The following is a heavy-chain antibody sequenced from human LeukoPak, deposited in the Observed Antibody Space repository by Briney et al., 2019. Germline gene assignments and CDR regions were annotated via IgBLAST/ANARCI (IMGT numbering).Heavy chain of an antibody. CDR2: IIPIFGTA. J-gene: IGHJ3*02. D-gene: IGHD1-26*01. CDR1: GGTFSSYA. Sequence: SVKVSCKASGGTFSSYAISWVRQAPGQGLEWMGRIIPIFGTANYAQKFQGRVTITTDESTRTAYMELSSLRSEDTAVYYCAREGGRELLSTGSLVGAPGDIWGQGTMVTVSS. CDR3: AREGGRELLSTGSLVGAPGDI. V-gene: IGHV1-69*05.